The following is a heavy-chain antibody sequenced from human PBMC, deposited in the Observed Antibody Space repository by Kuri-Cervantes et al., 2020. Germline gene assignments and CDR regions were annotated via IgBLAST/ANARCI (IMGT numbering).Heavy chain of an antibody. D-gene: IGHD3-10*01. CDR2: IWYDGSNK. V-gene: IGHV3-30*04. CDR3: ARVSLYGSGSYYNVYYYYGMDV. J-gene: IGHJ6*02. Sequence: GESLKISCAASGFTFSSYAMHWVRQAPGKGLEWVAVIWYDGSNKYYADSVKGRFTISRDNSKNTLYLQMNSLRAEDTAVYYCARVSLYGSGSYYNVYYYYGMDVWGQGTTVTVSS. CDR1: GFTFSSYA.